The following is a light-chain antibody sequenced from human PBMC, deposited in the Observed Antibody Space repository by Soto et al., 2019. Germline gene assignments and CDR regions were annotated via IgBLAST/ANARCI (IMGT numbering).Light chain of an antibody. CDR1: SSEVGGYNY. V-gene: IGLV2-14*01. CDR3: SSYTRSSTLV. Sequence: QSALTQPASVSGSPGQSITISCTGTSSEVGGYNYVSWYQQHPGKTPQLMIYEVSNRPSGVSNRFSASKSGNTASLTISVLQAEDEADYYCSSYTRSSTLVFGGGTKLTVL. CDR2: EVS. J-gene: IGLJ2*01.